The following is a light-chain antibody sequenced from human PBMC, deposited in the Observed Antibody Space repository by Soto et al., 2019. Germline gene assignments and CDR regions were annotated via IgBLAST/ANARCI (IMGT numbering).Light chain of an antibody. Sequence: QSALTQPRSVSGSPGQSVTISCTGTSSDVGGYNYVSWYQQHPGKAPKLLIYGVSEGPSGVPDRFSGSKSGSTASLTISGLQAEDEADYYCCSYADSNSYVFGTGTKLTVL. V-gene: IGLV2-11*01. CDR1: SSDVGGYNY. CDR3: CSYADSNSYV. CDR2: GVS. J-gene: IGLJ1*01.